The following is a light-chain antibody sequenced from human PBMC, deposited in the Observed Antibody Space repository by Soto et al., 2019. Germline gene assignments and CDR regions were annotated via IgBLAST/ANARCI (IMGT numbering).Light chain of an antibody. V-gene: IGLV1-40*01. J-gene: IGLJ1*01. CDR3: QSYDSSLSGNV. CDR1: SSNIGAGYD. Sequence: QPALTQPPSVSGAPGQRVTISCTGSSSNIGAGYDVHWYQQLPGTAPKLLIYGKSKRPSGVPDRFSGSKSGTSASLAITGLQAEDEADYYCQSYDSSLSGNVFGTGTKLTVL. CDR2: GKS.